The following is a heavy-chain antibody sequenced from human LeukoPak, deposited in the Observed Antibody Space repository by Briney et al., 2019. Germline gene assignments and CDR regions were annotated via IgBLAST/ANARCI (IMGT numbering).Heavy chain of an antibody. CDR1: GYTFNSNG. CDR3: ARDPRLRFLEWLSYPDY. J-gene: IGHJ4*02. V-gene: IGHV1-18*01. Sequence: ASVKVSCKASGYTFNSNGISWVRQAPGQGLEWMGWISAYNGHTNYAQKFQGRVTMTRDTSISTAYMELSRLRSDDTAVYYCARDPRLRFLEWLSYPDYWGQGTLVTVSS. CDR2: ISAYNGHT. D-gene: IGHD3-3*01.